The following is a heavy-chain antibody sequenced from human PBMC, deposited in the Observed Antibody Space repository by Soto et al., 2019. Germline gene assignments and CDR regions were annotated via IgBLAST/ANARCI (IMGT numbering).Heavy chain of an antibody. CDR1: GGSISSYY. CDR2: IYYSGST. CDR3: ARVRYQLLMDV. Sequence: SETLSLTCTVSGGSISSYYWSWIRQPPGKGLEWIGYIYYSGSTNYNPSLKSRVTISVDTSKNQFSLKLSSVTAADTAVYYCARVRYQLLMDVWGKGTTVTVSS. D-gene: IGHD2-2*01. V-gene: IGHV4-59*08. J-gene: IGHJ6*03.